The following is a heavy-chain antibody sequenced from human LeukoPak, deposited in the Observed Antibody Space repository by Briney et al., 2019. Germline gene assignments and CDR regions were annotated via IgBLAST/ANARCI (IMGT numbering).Heavy chain of an antibody. D-gene: IGHD5-24*01. CDR2: IYYSGST. Sequence: SETLSLTCTVSGGSISSYYWSWIRQPPGKGLEWIGYIYYSGSTNYNPSLKSRVTISVDTSKNQFSLKLSSVTAADTAVYYCARHREDGYNYGNFDYWGQGTLVTVS. V-gene: IGHV4-59*08. CDR1: GGSISSYY. J-gene: IGHJ4*02. CDR3: ARHREDGYNYGNFDY.